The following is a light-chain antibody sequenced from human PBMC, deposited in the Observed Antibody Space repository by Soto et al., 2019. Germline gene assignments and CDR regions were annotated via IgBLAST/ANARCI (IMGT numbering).Light chain of an antibody. CDR2: AAS. CDR3: QQTHTTFT. V-gene: IGKV1-39*01. CDR1: QSISTY. Sequence: DIQMTQSPSSLSASVGDRVTITCRASQSISTYLHWYQQKPGKVPKLLIYAASSLQSGVPSRFSGSGSGKDFTRTISSLQPDDFATYYYQQTHTTFTFGGGTTVEIK. J-gene: IGKJ4*01.